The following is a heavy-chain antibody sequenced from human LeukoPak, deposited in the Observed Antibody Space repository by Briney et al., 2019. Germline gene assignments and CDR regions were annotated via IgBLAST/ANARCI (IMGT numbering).Heavy chain of an antibody. V-gene: IGHV1-46*01. Sequence: ASAKVSCKASGYTFTSYYMNWVPQAPGQGLEWMGIINPSGGSTSYTQKFQGRVTMTRDTSTSTVYMELSSLRSEDTAGYYCARALVEMATIVGASPPEPVDYWGQGTLVTVSS. J-gene: IGHJ4*02. CDR1: GYTFTSYY. CDR2: INPSGGST. D-gene: IGHD5-24*01. CDR3: ARALVEMATIVGASPPEPVDY.